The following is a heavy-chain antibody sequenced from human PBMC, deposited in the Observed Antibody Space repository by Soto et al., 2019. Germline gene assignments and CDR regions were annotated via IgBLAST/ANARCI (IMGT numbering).Heavy chain of an antibody. CDR1: GFTFSSYA. Sequence: GGSLRLSCAASGFTFSSYAMSWVRQAPGKGLEWVSAISGSGGSTYYADSVKGRFTISRDNSKNTLYLQMNSLRAEDTAVYYCAKSGFGELLYAVAHFDYWGQGTLVTVSS. D-gene: IGHD3-10*01. J-gene: IGHJ4*02. V-gene: IGHV3-23*01. CDR3: AKSGFGELLYAVAHFDY. CDR2: ISGSGGST.